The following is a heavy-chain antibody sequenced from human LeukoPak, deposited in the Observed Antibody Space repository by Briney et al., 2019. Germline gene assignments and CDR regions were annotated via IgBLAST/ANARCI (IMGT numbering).Heavy chain of an antibody. CDR1: GFTVDKTY. D-gene: IGHD1-14*01. V-gene: IGHV3-53*01. CDR3: ATPLTGLHD. J-gene: IGHJ4*02. CDR2: IYSDGGT. Sequence: GGSLRLSCVASGFTVDKTYLTWVRQAPGQGLEWVSHIYSDGGTNYADSVKGRFIISRDISKNTLFLQMNSLRVDDTAVYYCATPLTGLHDWGQGTLVTVSS.